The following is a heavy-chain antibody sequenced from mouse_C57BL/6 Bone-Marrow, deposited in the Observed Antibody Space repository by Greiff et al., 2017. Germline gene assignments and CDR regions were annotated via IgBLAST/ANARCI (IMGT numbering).Heavy chain of an antibody. D-gene: IGHD3-1*01. CDR3: ARDRGSHYAMDY. V-gene: IGHV3-5*01. CDR1: GISITTGNYR. Sequence: VQLQQSGPGLVKPSQTVFLTCTVTGISITTGNYRWSWIRQFPGNKLEWIGYIYYSGTITYNPSLTSRTTITRDTPKNQFFLEMNSLTAEDTATYYCARDRGSHYAMDYWGQGTSVTVSS. CDR2: IYYSGTI. J-gene: IGHJ4*01.